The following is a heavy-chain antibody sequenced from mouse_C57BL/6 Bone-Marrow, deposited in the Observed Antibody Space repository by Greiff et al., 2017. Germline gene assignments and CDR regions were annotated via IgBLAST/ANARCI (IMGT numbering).Heavy chain of an antibody. CDR3: AREDYDSYWYLDV. CDR2: IDPNSGGT. J-gene: IGHJ1*03. CDR1: GYTFTSYW. D-gene: IGHD2-4*01. V-gene: IGHV1-72*01. Sequence: VQLQQPGAELVKPGASVKLSCKASGYTFTSYWMHWVKQRPGRGLEWIGRIDPNSGGTRYNEKFKGKATLTVAKPSSTAYMQLSSLTSEDSAVYYCAREDYDSYWYLDVWGTGTTVTVSS.